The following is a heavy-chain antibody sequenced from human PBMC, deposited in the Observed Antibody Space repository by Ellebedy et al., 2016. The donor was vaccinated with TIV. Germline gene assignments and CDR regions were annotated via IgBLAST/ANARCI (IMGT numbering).Heavy chain of an antibody. Sequence: SETLSLTXTVSGDSISPYYWSWMRQPPGKRLEWIGYIYYSGSTNYNPSLKSRVSISIDASKQEFSLTVTSMTAADSAVYFCARGRRYSYASGTYHLFHYWGHGTLVTVSP. CDR2: IYYSGST. V-gene: IGHV4-59*12. D-gene: IGHD3-10*01. CDR1: GDSISPYY. J-gene: IGHJ4*01. CDR3: ARGRRYSYASGTYHLFHY.